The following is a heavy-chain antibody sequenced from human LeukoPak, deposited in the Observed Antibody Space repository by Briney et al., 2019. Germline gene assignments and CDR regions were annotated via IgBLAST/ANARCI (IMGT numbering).Heavy chain of an antibody. V-gene: IGHV4-30-4*01. CDR2: IYYSGST. J-gene: IGHJ4*02. D-gene: IGHD4-17*01. CDR1: GGSISSGDYY. CDR3: ARLQPAGDYVYYFDY. Sequence: SETLSLTCTVSGGSISSGDYYWSWLRQPPGTGLEWIGYIYYSGSTYYNPSLKSRVTISVDTSKNQFSLKLSSVTAADTAVYYCARLQPAGDYVYYFDYWGQGTLVTVSS.